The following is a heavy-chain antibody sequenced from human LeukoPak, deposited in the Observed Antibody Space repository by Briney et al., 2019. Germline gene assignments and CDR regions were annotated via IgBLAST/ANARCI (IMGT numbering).Heavy chain of an antibody. Sequence: GGSLRLSCAASGFSFSTYWMSWVRQAPGKGLEWVSAISGSGGSTYYADSVKGRFTISRDNSKNTLYLQMNSLRAEDTAVYYCAKEDRSGGSCDYWGQGTLVTVSS. CDR2: ISGSGGST. V-gene: IGHV3-23*01. CDR1: GFSFSTYW. J-gene: IGHJ4*02. D-gene: IGHD2-15*01. CDR3: AKEDRSGGSCDY.